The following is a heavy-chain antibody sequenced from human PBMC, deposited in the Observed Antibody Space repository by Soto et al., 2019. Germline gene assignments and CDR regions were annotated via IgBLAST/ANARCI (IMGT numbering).Heavy chain of an antibody. V-gene: IGHV3-33*01. Sequence: GGSLRLSCAASGFTFSSYGMHWVRQAPGKGLEWVAVIWYDGSNKYYADSVKGRFTISRDNSKNTLYLQMNSLRAEDTAVYYCARVQGCSTGLCRVFDYWGQGTLVTVSS. CDR1: GFTFSSYG. D-gene: IGHD2-2*01. J-gene: IGHJ4*02. CDR3: ARVQGCSTGLCRVFDY. CDR2: IWYDGSNK.